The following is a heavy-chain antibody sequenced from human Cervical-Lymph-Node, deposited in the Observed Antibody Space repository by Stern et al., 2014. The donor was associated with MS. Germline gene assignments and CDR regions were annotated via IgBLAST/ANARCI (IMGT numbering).Heavy chain of an antibody. CDR1: GYSVSTNY. CDR3: ARDYYDSRGYSH. CDR2: IYSGGST. Sequence: EVQLVESGGGLIQQGGSLRLSCAVSGYSVSTNYMSWIRQAPGKGLEWVAVIYSGGSTYHADSVRGRFTISRDNARNTLSLQMDSLRAEDTAVYYCARDYYDSRGYSHWGQGTLVTVSS. V-gene: IGHV3-53*01. J-gene: IGHJ4*02. D-gene: IGHD3-22*01.